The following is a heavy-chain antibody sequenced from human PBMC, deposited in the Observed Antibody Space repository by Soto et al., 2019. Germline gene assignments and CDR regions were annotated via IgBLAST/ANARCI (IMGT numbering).Heavy chain of an antibody. V-gene: IGHV1-2*02. CDR1: GYTFTGYY. D-gene: IGHD5-12*01. J-gene: IGHJ3*02. CDR2: INPNSGGT. CDR3: ARVNVDIVATTGFDDAFDI. Sequence: ASVKISCKASGYTFTGYYMHWVRQAPGQGLEWMGWINPNSGGTNYAQKFQGRVTMTRDTSTSTAYMELSRLRSDDTAVYYCARVNVDIVATTGFDDAFDIWGQGTMVTVS.